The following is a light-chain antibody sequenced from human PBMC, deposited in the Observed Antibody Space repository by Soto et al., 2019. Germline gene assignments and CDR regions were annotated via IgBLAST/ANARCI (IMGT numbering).Light chain of an antibody. CDR3: HQYGTSPYT. CDR1: QSVSSIY. J-gene: IGKJ3*01. V-gene: IGKV3D-20*01. CDR2: DAS. Sequence: EIVLTQSPATMSLSPGERATLSCGASQSVSSIYLAWYQQKPGLAPRLLIYDASSRATGIPDRCSGSGSGTDFTLTISRLEAADLAVYDCHQYGTSPYTFGPGTKVDIK.